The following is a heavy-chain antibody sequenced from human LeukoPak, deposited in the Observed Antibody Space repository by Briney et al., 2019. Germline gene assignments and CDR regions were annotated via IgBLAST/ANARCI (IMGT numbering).Heavy chain of an antibody. CDR1: GYTFTGYY. CDR3: ARERTGYSGYDYSFDP. Sequence: ASVKVSCKASGYTFTGYYMHWVRQAPGQGLEWMGWINPNSGGTNYAQKFQGRVTMTRDTSISAAHMELSRLRSDDTAVYYCARERTGYSGYDYSFDPWGQGTLVTVSS. J-gene: IGHJ5*02. V-gene: IGHV1-2*02. D-gene: IGHD5-12*01. CDR2: INPNSGGT.